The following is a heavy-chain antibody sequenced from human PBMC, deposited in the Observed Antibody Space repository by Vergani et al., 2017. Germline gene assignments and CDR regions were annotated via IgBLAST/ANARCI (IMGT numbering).Heavy chain of an antibody. J-gene: IGHJ4*02. CDR2: ISWNSGSI. Sequence: EVQLLESGGGLVQPGRSLRLSCAASGFTFDDYAMHWVRQAPGKGLEWVSGISWNSGSIGYADSVKGRFTISRDNAKNSLYLQMNSLRAEDTAVYYCARPLGRGWTVLDYWGQGTLVTVSS. D-gene: IGHD6-19*01. CDR1: GFTFDDYA. CDR3: ARPLGRGWTVLDY. V-gene: IGHV3-9*01.